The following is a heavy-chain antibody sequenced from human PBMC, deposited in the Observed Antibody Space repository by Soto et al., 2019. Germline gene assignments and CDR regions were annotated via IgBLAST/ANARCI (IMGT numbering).Heavy chain of an antibody. J-gene: IGHJ4*02. V-gene: IGHV3-48*02. CDR3: ARDWYYYGSGSYYPFDY. CDR1: GFIFTSYA. D-gene: IGHD3-10*01. CDR2: ISSNSGTI. Sequence: SCSASGFIFTSYAMNWVRQAPGKGLEWVSYISSNSGTIYYTDSVKGRFTISRDNTKNSLYLQMNSLRDEDTAVYYCARDWYYYGSGSYYPFDYWGQGTLVTVSS.